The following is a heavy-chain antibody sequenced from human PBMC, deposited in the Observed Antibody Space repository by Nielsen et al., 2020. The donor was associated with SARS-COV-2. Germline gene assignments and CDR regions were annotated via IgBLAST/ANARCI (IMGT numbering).Heavy chain of an antibody. V-gene: IGHV1-46*01. J-gene: IGHJ4*02. CDR1: GYTFTGYY. D-gene: IGHD6-19*01. CDR2: INPSGGST. Sequence: ASVKVSCKASGYTFTGYYMHWVRQAPGQGLEWMGIINPSGGSTSYAQKFQGRVTMTRDTSTSTVYMELSSLRSEDTAVYYCARVPGIAVAGTPREGFDYWGQGTLVTVSS. CDR3: ARVPGIAVAGTPREGFDY.